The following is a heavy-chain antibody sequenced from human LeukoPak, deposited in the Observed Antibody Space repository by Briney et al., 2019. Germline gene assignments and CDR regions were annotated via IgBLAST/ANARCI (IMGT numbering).Heavy chain of an antibody. V-gene: IGHV1-2*02. D-gene: IGHD3-3*02. Sequence: ASVKVSCKASGYTFSDFYIHWVRQAPGQGLEYVGWITPKSGDTYSPQRFQGRVNMTRDASISTAYMELSSPRSDDTAVYFCARVRLADERAWAYWGQGTLVTVSS. CDR3: ARVRLADERAWAY. J-gene: IGHJ4*02. CDR1: GYTFSDFY. CDR2: ITPKSGDT.